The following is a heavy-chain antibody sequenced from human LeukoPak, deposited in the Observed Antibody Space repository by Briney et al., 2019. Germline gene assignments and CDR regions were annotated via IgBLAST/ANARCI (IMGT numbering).Heavy chain of an antibody. Sequence: SETLSLTCTVSGGSISSSSYYWGWIRQPPGKGLEWIGSIYYSGSTYYNPSLKSRVTISVDTSKNQFSLKLSSVTAADTAVYYCASSPTRIWFGEFKAPSYFDYWGQRTLVTVSS. CDR2: IYYSGST. D-gene: IGHD3-10*01. CDR3: ASSPTRIWFGEFKAPSYFDY. CDR1: GGSISSSSYY. V-gene: IGHV4-39*01. J-gene: IGHJ4*02.